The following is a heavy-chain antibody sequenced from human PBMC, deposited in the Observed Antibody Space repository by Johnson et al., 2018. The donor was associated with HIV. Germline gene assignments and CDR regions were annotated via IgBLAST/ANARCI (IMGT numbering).Heavy chain of an antibody. CDR1: GFTFSSYA. CDR2: IRGSGGST. Sequence: VQLVESGGGLVQPGGSLRLSCAASGFTFSSYAMSWVRQAPGKGLEWVSAIRGSGGSTYYADSVKGRFTIYSDNSKNTLYLQMNSLRAEDTAVYYCAKVGDSPDAFDIWGQRTMVTVSS. CDR3: AKVGDSPDAFDI. V-gene: IGHV3-23*04. D-gene: IGHD3-16*01. J-gene: IGHJ3*02.